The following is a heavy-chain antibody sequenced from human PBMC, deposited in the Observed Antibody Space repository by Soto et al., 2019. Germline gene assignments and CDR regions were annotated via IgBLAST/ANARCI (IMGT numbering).Heavy chain of an antibody. J-gene: IGHJ3*02. D-gene: IGHD6-13*01. Sequence: SETLSLTCTVSGGSISSYYWSWIRQPPGKGLEWIGYIYYSGSTNYNPSLKSRVTISVDTSKNQFSLKLSSVTAADTAVYYCARAFSSSWYVHDAFDIWGQGTMVTVSS. CDR3: ARAFSSSWYVHDAFDI. CDR2: IYYSGST. V-gene: IGHV4-59*01. CDR1: GGSISSYY.